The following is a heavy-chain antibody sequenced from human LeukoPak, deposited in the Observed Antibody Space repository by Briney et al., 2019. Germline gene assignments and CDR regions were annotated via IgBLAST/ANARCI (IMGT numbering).Heavy chain of an antibody. J-gene: IGHJ4*02. CDR1: GFNFSSHG. Sequence: GGSLRLSCAASGFNFSSHGMHWVRQAPGRGLEWMAFIRNDGNNQYYGDSVKGRFTISRDNSKNTLYLQMNSLSAEDTAPYYCAKDQAYLGAVDYWGRGTLVTVSS. CDR2: IRNDGNNQ. V-gene: IGHV3-30*02. D-gene: IGHD3-10*01. CDR3: AKDQAYLGAVDY.